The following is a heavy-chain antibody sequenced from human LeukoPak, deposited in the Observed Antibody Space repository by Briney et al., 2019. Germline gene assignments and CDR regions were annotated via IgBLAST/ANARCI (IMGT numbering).Heavy chain of an antibody. J-gene: IGHJ6*02. D-gene: IGHD3-10*01. Sequence: PGGSLRLSCAASGFTFSSYGMHWVRQAPGKGLEWVAFIRYDVSNKYYADSVKGRFTISRDNSKNTLYLQMNGLRAEDTAVYYCAKDSSYGSGSYYNVRYYYYGMDVWGQGTTVTVSS. CDR1: GFTFSSYG. V-gene: IGHV3-30*02. CDR3: AKDSSYGSGSYYNVRYYYYGMDV. CDR2: IRYDVSNK.